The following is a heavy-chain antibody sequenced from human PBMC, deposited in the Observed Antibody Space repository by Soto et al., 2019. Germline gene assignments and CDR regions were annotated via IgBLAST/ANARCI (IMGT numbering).Heavy chain of an antibody. J-gene: IGHJ4*02. V-gene: IGHV1-3*01. Sequence: ASVKVSCKASGYTFTSYAMHWVRQAPGQRLEWMGRINAGNGNTKYAQKFQGRVTITTDTSTSTAYMELSSLRSEDTAVYYCARGRTGTTLFDYWGQGTLVTVSS. CDR3: ARGRTGTTLFDY. CDR2: INAGNGNT. CDR1: GYTFTSYA. D-gene: IGHD1-1*01.